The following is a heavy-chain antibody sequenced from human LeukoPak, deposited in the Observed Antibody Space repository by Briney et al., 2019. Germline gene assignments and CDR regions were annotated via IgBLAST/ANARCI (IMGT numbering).Heavy chain of an antibody. D-gene: IGHD5-18*01. V-gene: IGHV4-39*07. CDR1: GGSIRSSYYY. CDR2: IYDSGST. CDR3: ARGPSVSGYKDAFDI. Sequence: NASETLSLTCTVSGGSIRSSYYYWGWIRQPPGKGLEWIGSIYDSGSTYYNPSLKSRVTISVDTSKNQFSLKLSSVTAADTAVYYCARGPSVSGYKDAFDIWGQGTMVTVSS. J-gene: IGHJ3*02.